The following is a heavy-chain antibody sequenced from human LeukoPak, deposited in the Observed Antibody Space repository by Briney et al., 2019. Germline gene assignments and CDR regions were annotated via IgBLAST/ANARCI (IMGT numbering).Heavy chain of an antibody. CDR2: INPNSGGT. Sequence: ASVKVSCKASGYTFTRYYMHWVRQAPGQGLEWMGWINPNSGGTNYAQKFQGRVTMTRDTSISTAYMELSRLRSDDTAVYYCARGGYCSSTSCYDAFDIWGQGTMVTVSS. V-gene: IGHV1-2*02. CDR1: GYTFTRYY. J-gene: IGHJ3*02. D-gene: IGHD2-2*01. CDR3: ARGGYCSSTSCYDAFDI.